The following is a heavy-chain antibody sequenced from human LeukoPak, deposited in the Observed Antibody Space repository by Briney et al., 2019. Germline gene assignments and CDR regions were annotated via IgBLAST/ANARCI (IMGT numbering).Heavy chain of an antibody. CDR3: AREKGCSSTSCEGWWFDL. V-gene: IGHV1-69*04. Sequence: SVKVSCKASGGTFSSYAISWVRQAPGQGLEWMGRIIPILGIANYAQKFQGRVTITADKSTSTAYMELSSLRSEDTAVYYCAREKGCSSTSCEGWWFDLWGQGTLVTVSS. J-gene: IGHJ5*02. CDR1: GGTFSSYA. D-gene: IGHD2-2*01. CDR2: IIPILGIA.